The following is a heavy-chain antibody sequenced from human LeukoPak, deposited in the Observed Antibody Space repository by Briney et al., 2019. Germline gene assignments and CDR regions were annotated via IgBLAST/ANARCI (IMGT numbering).Heavy chain of an antibody. V-gene: IGHV4-39*02. D-gene: IGHD6-19*01. CDR2: IYYSGST. CDR1: GGSISSSSYY. Sequence: KPSETLSLTCTVSGGSISSSSYYWGWIRQPPGKGLEWIGSIYYSGSTYYNPSLKSRVTISVDTSKNQFSLKLSSVTAADTAVYYCAREWLYSSGWYEGSYAFGIWGQGTVVTVSS. J-gene: IGHJ3*02. CDR3: AREWLYSSGWYEGSYAFGI.